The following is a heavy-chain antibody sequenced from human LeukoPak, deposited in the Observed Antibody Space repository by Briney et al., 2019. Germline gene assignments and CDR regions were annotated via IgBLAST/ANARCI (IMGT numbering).Heavy chain of an antibody. D-gene: IGHD6-13*01. Sequence: SETLSLTCTVSGGSISSYYWSWIRQPPGKGLEWIGYIYYSGSTNYNPSPKSRVTISVDTSKNQFSLKLSSVTAADTAVYYCARGNIAAARRYIDYWGQGTLVTVSS. J-gene: IGHJ4*02. CDR1: GGSISSYY. V-gene: IGHV4-59*01. CDR2: IYYSGST. CDR3: ARGNIAAARRYIDY.